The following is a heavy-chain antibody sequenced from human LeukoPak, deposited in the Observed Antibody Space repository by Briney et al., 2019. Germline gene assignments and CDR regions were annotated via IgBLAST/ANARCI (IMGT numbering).Heavy chain of an antibody. CDR3: ARTWYCYDSSGYRKGYYYGMDV. D-gene: IGHD3-22*01. CDR2: TYYSGST. J-gene: IGHJ6*02. V-gene: IGHV4-59*01. Sequence: SETLSLTCTVSGGSISSYYWSWIRQPPGKGLEWIGYTYYSGSTNYNPSLKSRVTISVDTSKNQFSLKLSSVTAADTAVYYCARTWYCYDSSGYRKGYYYGMDVWGQGTTVTVSS. CDR1: GGSISSYY.